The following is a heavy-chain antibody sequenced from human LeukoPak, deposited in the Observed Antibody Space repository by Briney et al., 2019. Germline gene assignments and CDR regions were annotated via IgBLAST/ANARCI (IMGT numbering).Heavy chain of an antibody. D-gene: IGHD1-26*01. CDR3: AKADPPIIAGARGDAFEI. CDR2: INLNTGYT. J-gene: IGHJ3*02. V-gene: IGHV1-2*02. CDR1: GDTFTANY. Sequence: ASVKVSCKPSGDTFTANYLHWVRQAPGQGLEWLGWINLNTGYTKYAQKFQGRVTMTRDTSTYTAYMELRSLRPDDTGVYYCAKADPPIIAGARGDAFEIWGQGTLVTVSS.